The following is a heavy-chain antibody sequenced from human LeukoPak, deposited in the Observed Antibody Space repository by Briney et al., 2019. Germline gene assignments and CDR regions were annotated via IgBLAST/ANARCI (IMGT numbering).Heavy chain of an antibody. CDR3: ARDRGYCSSTSCPINWFDP. V-gene: IGHV1-69*13. CDR1: GGTFSSYA. Sequence: GASVKVSCKASGGTFSSYAISWVRQAPGQGLEWMGGIIPIFGTANYAQKFQGRVTITADESTSTAYMELSSLRSEDTAVYYCARDRGYCSSTSCPINWFDPWGQGTLVTVSS. CDR2: IIPIFGTA. D-gene: IGHD2-2*01. J-gene: IGHJ5*02.